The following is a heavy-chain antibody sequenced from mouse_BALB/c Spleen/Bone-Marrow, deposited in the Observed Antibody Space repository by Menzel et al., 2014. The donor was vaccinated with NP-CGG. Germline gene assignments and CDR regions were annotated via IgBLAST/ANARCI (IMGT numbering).Heavy chain of an antibody. J-gene: IGHJ4*01. CDR1: GYTFSNYW. D-gene: IGHD2-2*01. Sequence: QVQLQQSGAELMKPGASVKISCKATGYTFSNYWIEWIKQRPGHGLEWIGEILPGGGSTKYNEKFKDKATSTADTSSKTAYMQLSSLTSEDSAVYYCARSGYGYYAMDYWGQGTSVTVSS. CDR3: ARSGYGYYAMDY. CDR2: ILPGGGST. V-gene: IGHV1-9*01.